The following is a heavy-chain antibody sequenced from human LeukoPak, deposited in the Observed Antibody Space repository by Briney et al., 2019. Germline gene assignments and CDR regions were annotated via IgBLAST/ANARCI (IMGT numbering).Heavy chain of an antibody. CDR2: ITGSGGTT. CDR1: GITFSFYG. D-gene: IGHD6-19*01. Sequence: PGGSLRLSCEASGITFSFYGMSWVRQAPGKGLEWVSAITGSGGTTYYADSVKGRFTISRDNSKNTLYLQMNSLRAEDTAVYYCASSGWVDYWGQGTLVTVSS. J-gene: IGHJ4*02. V-gene: IGHV3-23*01. CDR3: ASSGWVDY.